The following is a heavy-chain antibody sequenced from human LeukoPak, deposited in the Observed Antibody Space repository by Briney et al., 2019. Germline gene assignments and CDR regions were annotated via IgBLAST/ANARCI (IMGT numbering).Heavy chain of an antibody. J-gene: IGHJ4*02. Sequence: SETLSLTCTVSGGSISSGGYYWSWIRQHPGKGLEWIGYIYYSGSTYYNPSLKSRVTISVDTSKNQFSLKLSSVTAADTAVYYCASNTYYYGSGSYELDYWGQGTLVTVSS. CDR3: ASNTYYYGSGSYELDY. V-gene: IGHV4-31*03. CDR2: IYYSGST. D-gene: IGHD3-10*01. CDR1: GGSISSGGYY.